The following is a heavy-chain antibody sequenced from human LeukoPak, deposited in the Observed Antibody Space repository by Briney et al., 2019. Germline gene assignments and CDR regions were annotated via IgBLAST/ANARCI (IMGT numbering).Heavy chain of an antibody. Sequence: GEFLQISCKSSGYDFSSYWIAWVRQMPGKGLEWMGSIYPGDSDIRYGPSFQGQVTFSVDKSISTAYLQWSSLKASDTAMYFCARRAYCGGDCYSDVWGQGTVITVS. D-gene: IGHD2-21*02. J-gene: IGHJ3*01. CDR2: IYPGDSDI. CDR3: ARRAYCGGDCYSDV. V-gene: IGHV5-51*01. CDR1: GYDFSSYW.